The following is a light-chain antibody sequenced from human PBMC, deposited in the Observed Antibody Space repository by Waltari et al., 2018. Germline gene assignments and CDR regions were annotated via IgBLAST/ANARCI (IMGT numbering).Light chain of an antibody. CDR2: DVS. CDR1: QSLLYSDGKTS. V-gene: IGKV2-29*02. Sequence: IVMTQTPPSLSVTPGQSASISCKSNQSLLYSDGKTSLHWYLQRPGQSPQLLIYDVSSRFGGVPDRISGRGSVTDFTLEISRVEAEDVGVYYCMQGLLPPLTFGGGTKVEIK. J-gene: IGKJ4*01. CDR3: MQGLLPPLT.